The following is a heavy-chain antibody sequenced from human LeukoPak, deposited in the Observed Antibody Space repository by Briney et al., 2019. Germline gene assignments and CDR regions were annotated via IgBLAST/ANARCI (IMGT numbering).Heavy chain of an antibody. CDR2: IIPIFGTA. J-gene: IGHJ4*02. Sequence: SVKVSCKAFGGTFSRSGISWVRQAPGQGLEWMGGIIPIFGTANYAQKFQGRVRITADESTSTAYLELTSLRSEDTAIYYCARDGAIFDSSGYYFLWWGQGTLVTVSS. CDR3: ARDGAIFDSSGYYFLW. V-gene: IGHV1-69*01. D-gene: IGHD3-22*01. CDR1: GGTFSRSG.